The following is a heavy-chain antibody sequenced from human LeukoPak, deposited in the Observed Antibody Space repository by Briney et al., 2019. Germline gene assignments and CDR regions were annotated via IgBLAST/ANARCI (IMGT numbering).Heavy chain of an antibody. Sequence: GGSLRLSCVASGFTFDDYAMHWVRQVPGKGLEWVSGINWNSGIIDYADAVKGRFTISGDNAKNSLYLQMNTLRLEDTALYYCAKDIHSGSYYHDAFDIWGQGTMVTVSS. CDR2: INWNSGII. CDR1: GFTFDDYA. CDR3: AKDIHSGSYYHDAFDI. V-gene: IGHV3-9*01. J-gene: IGHJ3*02. D-gene: IGHD3-10*01.